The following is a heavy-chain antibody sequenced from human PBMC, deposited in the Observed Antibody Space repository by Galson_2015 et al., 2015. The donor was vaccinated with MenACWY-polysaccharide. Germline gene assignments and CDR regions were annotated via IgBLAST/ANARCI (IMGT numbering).Heavy chain of an antibody. Sequence: SLRLSCAASGLTFSAYPMSWIRQAPGKGLEWVTVISIDGRNTYNADPVKGRFTISIDNSKNTLFLQMNGLTAEDTAVYYCVKAHETSGWNRGPGYWGQVTLVTVSS. CDR2: ISIDGRNT. CDR3: VKAHETSGWNRGPGY. D-gene: IGHD6-19*01. V-gene: IGHV3-23*01. CDR1: GLTFSAYP. J-gene: IGHJ4*02.